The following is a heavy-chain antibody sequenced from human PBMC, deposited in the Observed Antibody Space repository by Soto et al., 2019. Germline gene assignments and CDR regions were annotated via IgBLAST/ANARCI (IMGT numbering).Heavy chain of an antibody. J-gene: IGHJ2*01. CDR3: AKDYDGSGRHWYFDL. V-gene: IGHV3-9*01. CDR2: ISWNSGSI. CDR1: GFTFDDYA. Sequence: EVQLVESGGGLVQPGRSLRLSCAASGFTFDDYAMHWVRQAPGKGLEWVSGISWNSGSIGYADSVKGRFTISRDNAKNSLYLQMNSLRAEDTALYYCAKDYDGSGRHWYFDLWGRGTLVTVSS. D-gene: IGHD3-10*01.